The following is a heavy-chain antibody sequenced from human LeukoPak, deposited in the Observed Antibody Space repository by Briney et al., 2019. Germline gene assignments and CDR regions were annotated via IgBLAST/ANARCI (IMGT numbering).Heavy chain of an antibody. J-gene: IGHJ5*02. Sequence: GGSLRLSCAASGFTFSSYGMHWVRQAPGKGLEWVAVISYDGSNKYYADSVKGRFTISRDNSKNTLYLQMNSLRAEDTAVYYCARVNTVLLWFGEFSDWFDPWGQGTLVTVSS. CDR1: GFTFSSYG. CDR2: ISYDGSNK. CDR3: ARVNTVLLWFGEFSDWFDP. D-gene: IGHD3-10*01. V-gene: IGHV3-30*03.